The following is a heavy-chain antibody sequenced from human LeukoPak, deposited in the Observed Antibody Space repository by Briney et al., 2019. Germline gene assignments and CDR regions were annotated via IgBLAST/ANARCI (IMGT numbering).Heavy chain of an antibody. J-gene: IGHJ4*02. CDR1: GYTFTSYA. Sequence: GASVKVSCKASGYTFTSYAMHWVRQAPGQGLEWMGWINPKSGGTNYAQKFQGRDTMTRDTSISTAYMELSRLRSDDTAVYYCASDQLIAVAGAWGQGTLVTVSS. CDR2: INPKSGGT. V-gene: IGHV1-2*02. D-gene: IGHD6-19*01. CDR3: ASDQLIAVAGA.